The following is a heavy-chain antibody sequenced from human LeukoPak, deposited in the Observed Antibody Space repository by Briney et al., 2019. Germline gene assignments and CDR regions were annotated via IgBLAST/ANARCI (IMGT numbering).Heavy chain of an antibody. D-gene: IGHD1-1*01. J-gene: IGHJ3*01. CDR3: AVGRPRNTTRLDDGYDF. V-gene: IGHV4-4*07. CDR2: ISTSGRT. CDR1: GGSITTYY. Sequence: PSETLSLTCTVCGGSITTYYWTWIRQPAGKGVEWIGRISTSGRTNYNPSLKSRLTMSADTSKNQFSHILHSVTAADTAVYYCAVGRPRNTTRLDDGYDFWGQGTMVTVSS.